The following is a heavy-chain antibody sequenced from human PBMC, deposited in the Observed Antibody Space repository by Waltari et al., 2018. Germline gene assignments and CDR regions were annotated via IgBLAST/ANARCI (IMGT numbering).Heavy chain of an antibody. J-gene: IGHJ5*02. Sequence: QVQLQESGPGLVKPSETLSLTCTVSGYSISSGYYWGWIRQPPGKGLEWIGSIYHSGSTYYNPSLKSRVTISVETAKNQFSLKLSSVTAADTAVYYCARDSGIGGGFDPWGQGTLVTVSS. D-gene: IGHD1-26*01. CDR1: GYSISSGYY. V-gene: IGHV4-38-2*02. CDR3: ARDSGIGGGFDP. CDR2: IYHSGST.